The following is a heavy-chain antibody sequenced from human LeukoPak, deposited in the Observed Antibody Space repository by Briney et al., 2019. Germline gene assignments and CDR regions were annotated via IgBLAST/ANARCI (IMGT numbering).Heavy chain of an antibody. CDR1: GGYISSGGYY. CDR3: ARGAAGGYNQFDY. CDR2: IYYSEST. J-gene: IGHJ4*02. Sequence: SETLSLTCTVSGGYISSGGYYWSWIRQHPGKGLEWIGYIYYSESTYYNPSLKSRVAISVDTSKNQFSLKLSSVTAADTAVYYCARGAAGGYNQFDYWGQGTLVTVSS. D-gene: IGHD5-24*01. V-gene: IGHV4-31*03.